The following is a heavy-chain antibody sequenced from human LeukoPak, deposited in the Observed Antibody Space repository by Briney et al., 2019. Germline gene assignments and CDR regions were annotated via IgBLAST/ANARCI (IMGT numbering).Heavy chain of an antibody. CDR1: GYTLTELS. D-gene: IGHD6-13*01. CDR3: ARSIAAADPGDY. Sequence: ASVKVSCKVSGYTLTELSMHWVRQAPGQGLEWMGWISAYNGNTNYAQKLQGRVTMTTDTSTSTAYMELRSLRSDDTAVYYCARSIAAADPGDYWGQGTLVTVSS. J-gene: IGHJ4*02. V-gene: IGHV1-18*01. CDR2: ISAYNGNT.